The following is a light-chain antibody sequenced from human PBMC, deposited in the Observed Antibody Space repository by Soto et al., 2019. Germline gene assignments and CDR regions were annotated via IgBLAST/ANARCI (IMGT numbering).Light chain of an antibody. CDR3: QQYGSSPWT. CDR1: QSVSSN. J-gene: IGKJ1*01. V-gene: IGKV3-20*01. Sequence: EIVMTQSPATLSVSPGERATLSCRASQSVSSNLAWYQQKPGQAPRLLIYAASNRATATPGRFSGSGSGTDFTLTISRLEPEDEAFYYCQQYGSSPWTFGQGTKVDI. CDR2: AAS.